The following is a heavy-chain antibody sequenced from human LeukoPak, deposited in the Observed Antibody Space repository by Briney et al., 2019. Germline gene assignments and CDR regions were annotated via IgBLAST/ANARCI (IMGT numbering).Heavy chain of an antibody. D-gene: IGHD1/OR15-1a*01. CDR3: ARRTALEQYFDY. CDR1: GFTFSSLA. V-gene: IGHV3-23*01. Sequence: GGSLRLSCAASGFTFSSLAMSWVRQAPGKGLEWVSAITGSGSNTYYADSVKGRFTISRGNSKNTLYLQMNSMRADDTAVYYCARRTALEQYFDYWGQGTLVTVSS. J-gene: IGHJ4*02. CDR2: ITGSGSNT.